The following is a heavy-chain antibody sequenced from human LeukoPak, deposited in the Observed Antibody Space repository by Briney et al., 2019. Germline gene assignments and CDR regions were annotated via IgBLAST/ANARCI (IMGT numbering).Heavy chain of an antibody. CDR3: ARDSADYYGSGSYYRIDVFDI. CDR1: GFTFSNYE. Sequence: GGSLRPSCAASGFTFSNYEMNWVRQAPGKGLEWVSYITSGGSTIYYADSVKGRFSISRDNARNSLYLRMNSLRVEDTAVYYCARDSADYYGSGSYYRIDVFDIWGQGTMVTVSS. J-gene: IGHJ3*02. V-gene: IGHV3-48*03. D-gene: IGHD3-10*01. CDR2: ITSGGSTI.